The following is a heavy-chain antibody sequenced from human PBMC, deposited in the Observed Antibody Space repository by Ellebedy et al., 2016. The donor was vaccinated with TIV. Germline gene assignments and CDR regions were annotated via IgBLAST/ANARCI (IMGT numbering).Heavy chain of an antibody. Sequence: SGPTLVKPTQTLTLTCTFSGFSLTTSGVGVGWIRQPPGKALEWLAIIYWTDDVRYSPSLKGRVTITKDTSKNQVVFTMTNMDPLDTATYYCAHSGPLRYNKWSRRGASCDHWGQGALVIVSS. CDR1: GFSLTTSGVG. CDR3: AHSGPLRYNKWSRRGASCDH. D-gene: IGHD3-10*01. V-gene: IGHV2-5*01. J-gene: IGHJ4*02. CDR2: IYWTDDV.